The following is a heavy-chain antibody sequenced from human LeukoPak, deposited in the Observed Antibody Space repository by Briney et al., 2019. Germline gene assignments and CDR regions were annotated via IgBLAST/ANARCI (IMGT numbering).Heavy chain of an antibody. V-gene: IGHV3-23*01. CDR1: GFTFSSYS. CDR3: AKGRDGYNYPFDY. CDR2: ISGSGGST. D-gene: IGHD5-24*01. Sequence: GGSLRLSCAASGFTFSSYSMNWVRQAPGKGLEWVSAISGSGGSTYYADSVKGRFTISRDNSKNTLYLQMNSLRAEDTAVYYCAKGRDGYNYPFDYWGQGTLVTVSP. J-gene: IGHJ4*02.